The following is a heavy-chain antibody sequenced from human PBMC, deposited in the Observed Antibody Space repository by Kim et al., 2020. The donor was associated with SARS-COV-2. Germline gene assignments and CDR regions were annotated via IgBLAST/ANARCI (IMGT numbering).Heavy chain of an antibody. Sequence: AVYVKSRITINPDTSKNQFSLQLNSVTPEDTAVYYCAREMRVGATTSFDYWGQGTLVTVSS. V-gene: IGHV6-1*01. D-gene: IGHD1-26*01. J-gene: IGHJ4*02. CDR3: AREMRVGATTSFDY.